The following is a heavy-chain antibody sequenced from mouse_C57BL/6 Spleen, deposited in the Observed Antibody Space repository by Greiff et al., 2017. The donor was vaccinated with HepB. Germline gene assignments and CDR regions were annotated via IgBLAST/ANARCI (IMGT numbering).Heavy chain of an antibody. V-gene: IGHV5-9-1*02. J-gene: IGHJ1*03. Sequence: DVHLVESGEGLVKPGGSLKLSCAASGFTFSSYAMSWVRQTPEKRLEWVAYISSGGDYIYYADTVKGRFTISRDNARNTLYLQMSSLKSEDTAMYYCTRDERYFDVWGTGTTVTVSS. CDR3: TRDERYFDV. CDR2: ISSGGDYI. CDR1: GFTFSSYA.